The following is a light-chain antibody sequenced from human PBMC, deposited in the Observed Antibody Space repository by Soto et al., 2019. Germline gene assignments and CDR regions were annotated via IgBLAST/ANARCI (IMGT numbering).Light chain of an antibody. V-gene: IGKV1-13*02. Sequence: AIKMTESPASLSASVGDRVTITCLASLGISNDLGWYQQKPGNAPKLLIYDASSLESGVPSRFSGSGSGTEFTLTIRSFQPDAFATYYCQQYNSYSPTFGQGTKVDIK. CDR2: DAS. CDR3: QQYNSYSPT. J-gene: IGKJ1*01. CDR1: LGISND.